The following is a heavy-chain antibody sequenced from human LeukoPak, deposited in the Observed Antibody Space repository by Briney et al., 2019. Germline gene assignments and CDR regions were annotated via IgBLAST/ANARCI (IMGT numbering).Heavy chain of an antibody. J-gene: IGHJ4*02. CDR2: IKADGSGK. CDR1: GFTLSGYW. Sequence: GGSLRLSCAASGFTLSGYWMSWVRQAPGRGLEWVASIKADGSGKYYMDSVKGRFTISRDNAKNSLYLQMSSLRTEDTAVYYCARGDHDSWGQGTLVTVSS. V-gene: IGHV3-7*03. CDR3: ARGDHDS.